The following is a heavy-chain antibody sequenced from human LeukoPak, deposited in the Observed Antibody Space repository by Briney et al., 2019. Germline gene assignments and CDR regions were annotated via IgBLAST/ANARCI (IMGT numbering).Heavy chain of an antibody. D-gene: IGHD6-19*01. CDR1: GFTFSSFA. CDR3: ARGSEAYSGGWYVY. CDR2: ISGNGAST. V-gene: IGHV3-23*01. Sequence: GGSLRLSCAASGFTFSSFAMTWVRQAPGKGLEWVSVISGNGASTYHADSVKGRFTISRDNSKNTLYLQMHSLRPEDTAVYFCARGSEAYSGGWYVYWGQGTLVTVSS. J-gene: IGHJ4*02.